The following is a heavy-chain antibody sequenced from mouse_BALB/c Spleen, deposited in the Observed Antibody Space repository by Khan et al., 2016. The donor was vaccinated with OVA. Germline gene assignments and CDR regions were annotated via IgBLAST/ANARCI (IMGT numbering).Heavy chain of an antibody. CDR3: AKGVWSYYYALDY. CDR1: GFSLTDYG. J-gene: IGHJ4*01. V-gene: IGHV2-6-5*01. CDR2: IWGGGST. Sequence: QVQLKGSGPGLVAPSQSLSITCTVSGFSLTDYGVSWIRQPPGKGLEWLGVIWGGGSTYYNSALKSRLSISKDNSKSQVFLKMSSLQTDDTAMYYCAKGVWSYYYALDYWGQGTSVTVSS.